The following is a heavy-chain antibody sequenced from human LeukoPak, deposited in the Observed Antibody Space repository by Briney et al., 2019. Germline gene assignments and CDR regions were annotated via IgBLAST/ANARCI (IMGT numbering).Heavy chain of an antibody. Sequence: PGGSLRLSCAASGFTFRRYGMHWVRQAPGKGLEWVAVIYYDGGKKYYADSVKGRFTISRDNSKNTLYLQMNSLRAEDTAVYYCAKDVETTVVTDYFDYWGQGTLVTVSS. CDR1: GFTFRRYG. J-gene: IGHJ4*02. D-gene: IGHD4-23*01. CDR3: AKDVETTVVTDYFDY. V-gene: IGHV3-30*02. CDR2: IYYDGGKK.